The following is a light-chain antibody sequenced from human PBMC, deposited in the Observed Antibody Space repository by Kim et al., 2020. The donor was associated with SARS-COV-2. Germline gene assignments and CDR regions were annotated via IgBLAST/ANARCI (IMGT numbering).Light chain of an antibody. J-gene: IGLJ3*02. CDR2: EDN. V-gene: IGLV6-57*01. CDR1: SGSIATNY. CDR3: QSYDSSTLV. Sequence: NFMLTQPHSVSESPGKTVTISCTRTSGSIATNYVHWYQQRPGDSPTTMIYEDNQRPSGVPDRFSGSIDSSSNSASLTISGLRTEDEADYYCQSYDSSTLVFGGGTQLTVL.